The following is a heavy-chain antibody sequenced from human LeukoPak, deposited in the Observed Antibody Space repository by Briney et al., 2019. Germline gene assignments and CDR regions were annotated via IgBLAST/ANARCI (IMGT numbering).Heavy chain of an antibody. J-gene: IGHJ3*02. CDR1: GYTFTSYA. V-gene: IGHV1-69*06. CDR3: AAYSSSHDAFDI. CDR2: IIPIFGTA. Sequence: SVKVSCTASGYTFTSYAMNWVRQAPGQGLEWMGGIIPIFGTANYAQKFQGRVTITADKSTSTAYMVLSSLRSEDTAVYYCAAYSSSHDAFDIWGQGTMVTVSS. D-gene: IGHD6-13*01.